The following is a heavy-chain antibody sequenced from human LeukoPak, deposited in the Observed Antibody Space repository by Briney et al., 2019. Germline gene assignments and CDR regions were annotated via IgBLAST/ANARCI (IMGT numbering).Heavy chain of an antibody. Sequence: ASVKVSCKASGYTFTSYAMNWVRQAPGQGLEWMGWINTNTGNPTYAQGFTGRFVFSLDTSVSTAYLQISSLKAEDTAVYYCAREIVEVAIVVVPAALYGMDVWGQGTTVTVSS. J-gene: IGHJ6*02. V-gene: IGHV7-4-1*02. CDR2: INTNTGNP. CDR1: GYTFTSYA. CDR3: AREIVEVAIVVVPAALYGMDV. D-gene: IGHD2-2*01.